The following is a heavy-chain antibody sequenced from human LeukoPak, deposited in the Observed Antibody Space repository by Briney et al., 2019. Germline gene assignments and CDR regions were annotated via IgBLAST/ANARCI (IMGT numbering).Heavy chain of an antibody. CDR1: GFTFSSYS. V-gene: IGHV3-21*01. D-gene: IGHD2-2*01. CDR3: ARDPYCSGTSCSLSIYYYYYMDV. Sequence: GGSLRLSCAASGFTFSSYSMNWVRQAPGKGLEWVSAITPTSSYIYYADSVKGRFTISRDNAKNSLYLQMDSLRDEDTAVYYCARDPYCSGTSCSLSIYYYYYMDVWGKGTTVTVSS. CDR2: ITPTSSYI. J-gene: IGHJ6*03.